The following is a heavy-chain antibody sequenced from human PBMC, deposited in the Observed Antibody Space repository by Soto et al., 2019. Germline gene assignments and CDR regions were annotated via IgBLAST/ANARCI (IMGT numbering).Heavy chain of an antibody. Sequence: QVTLKESGPVLVKPTATLTLTCTVSGFSLSNARLGVSWVRQPPGKALEWLAHIFSNDEKAYSTSLKRRLTISKDTSNSQVVLTMTNMDPVDTATYFCARTTSLTGPMDYWGQGTLVTVSS. CDR3: ARTTSLTGPMDY. CDR1: GFSLSNARLG. D-gene: IGHD1-7*01. J-gene: IGHJ4*02. V-gene: IGHV2-26*01. CDR2: IFSNDEK.